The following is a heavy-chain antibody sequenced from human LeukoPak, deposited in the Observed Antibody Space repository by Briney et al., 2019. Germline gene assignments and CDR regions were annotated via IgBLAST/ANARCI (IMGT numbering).Heavy chain of an antibody. V-gene: IGHV1-46*01. CDR3: ARLHGSGSYYISDGY. CDR1: GYTFTSYY. J-gene: IGHJ4*02. D-gene: IGHD3-10*01. Sequence: ASVKVSCKASGYTFTSYYMHWVRQAPGQGLEWMGIINPSGGSTTYAQKFQGRVSMTRDTSTSTVYMELSSLRSEDTAVYYCARLHGSGSYYISDGYWGQGTLVTVSS. CDR2: INPSGGST.